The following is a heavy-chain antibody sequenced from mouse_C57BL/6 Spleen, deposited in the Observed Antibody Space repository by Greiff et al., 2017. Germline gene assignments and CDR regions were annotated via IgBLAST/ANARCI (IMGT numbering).Heavy chain of an antibody. D-gene: IGHD1-1*01. J-gene: IGHJ3*01. V-gene: IGHV1-80*01. Sequence: QVQLKESGAELVKPGASVKISCKASGYAFSSYWMNWVKQRPGKGLEWIGQIYPGDGDTNSNGKFKGKATLTADKSSSTAYMQLSSLTSEDAAVYFCARRSTTVVEGFAYWGQGTLVTVSA. CDR3: ARRSTTVVEGFAY. CDR2: IYPGDGDT. CDR1: GYAFSSYW.